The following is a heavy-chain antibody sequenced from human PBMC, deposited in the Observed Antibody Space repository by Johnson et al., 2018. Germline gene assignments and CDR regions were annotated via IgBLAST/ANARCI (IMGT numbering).Heavy chain of an antibody. CDR1: GFTFSSYG. D-gene: IGHD1-26*01. J-gene: IGHJ6*03. CDR2: IWYDGSNK. Sequence: QVQLVQSGGGVVQPGRSLRLSCAASGFTFSSYGMHWVRQAPGKGLEWVAVIWYDGSNKYYADSVKGRFTISRDNSKNTLYLQMNSLRAEDTAGYYCAGVTGGGPWYYYMDVWGKGTTVTVSS. CDR3: AGVTGGGPWYYYMDV. V-gene: IGHV3-33*01.